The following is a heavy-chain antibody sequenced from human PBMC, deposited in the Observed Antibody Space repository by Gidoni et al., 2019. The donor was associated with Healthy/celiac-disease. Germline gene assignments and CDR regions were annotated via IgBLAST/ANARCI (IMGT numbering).Heavy chain of an antibody. CDR3: ARTMVRGVRYNWFDP. CDR1: GGSISSSSYY. D-gene: IGHD3-10*01. J-gene: IGHJ5*02. Sequence: QLQLQESGPGLVKPSETLSLTCTVSGGSISSSSYYWGWIRQPPGKGLEWIGSIYYSGSTYYNPSLKSRVTISVDTSKNQFSLKLSSVTAADTAVYYCARTMVRGVRYNWFDPWGQGTLVTVSS. CDR2: IYYSGST. V-gene: IGHV4-39*01.